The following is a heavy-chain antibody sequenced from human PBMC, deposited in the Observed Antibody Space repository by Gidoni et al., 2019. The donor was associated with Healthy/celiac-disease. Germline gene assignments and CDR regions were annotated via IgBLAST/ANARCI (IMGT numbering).Heavy chain of an antibody. CDR3: ARDTPNYDFWRELDY. D-gene: IGHD3-3*01. Sequence: QVQLVESGGGVVQPGRSLRLSCAASGFTFSSYGMHWVRQAPGKGLEWVAVIWYDGSNKYYADSVKGRFTISRDNSKNTLYLQMNSLRAEDTAVYYCARDTPNYDFWRELDYWGQGTLVTVSS. V-gene: IGHV3-33*01. J-gene: IGHJ4*02. CDR1: GFTFSSYG. CDR2: IWYDGSNK.